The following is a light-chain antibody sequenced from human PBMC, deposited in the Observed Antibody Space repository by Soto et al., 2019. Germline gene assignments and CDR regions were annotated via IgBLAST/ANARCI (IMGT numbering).Light chain of an antibody. J-gene: IGLJ1*01. Sequence: QLVLTQPPSASSTPGQTVTISCSGSTSNIGTFYVYWYQHLPGTAPKLLIYIDDQRTSGVSDRFSGSKSGTSASLAISGLRSDDEADYYCAAWDDNLNAYVFGSGTKVTVL. CDR2: IDD. CDR1: TSNIGTFY. CDR3: AAWDDNLNAYV. V-gene: IGLV1-47*02.